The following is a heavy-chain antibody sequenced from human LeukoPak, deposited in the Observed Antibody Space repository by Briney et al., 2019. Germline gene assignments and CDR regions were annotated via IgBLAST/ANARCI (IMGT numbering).Heavy chain of an antibody. CDR2: ITDSGTGT. V-gene: IGHV3-23*01. CDR3: AKAALYGDYYFDY. Sequence: GGSLRLSCAASGFTFSSYALSWVRQAPGKGLEWVSGITDSGTGTYYADSVKGRFTISRDNSKNTVYLQMNSLRAEDTAVYYCAKAALYGDYYFDYWGQGTLVTVSS. J-gene: IGHJ4*02. CDR1: GFTFSSYA. D-gene: IGHD4-17*01.